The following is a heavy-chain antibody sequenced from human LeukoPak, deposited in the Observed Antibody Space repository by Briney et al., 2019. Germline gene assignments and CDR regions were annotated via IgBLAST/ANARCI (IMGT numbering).Heavy chain of an antibody. D-gene: IGHD3-3*01. V-gene: IGHV3-30-3*01. Sequence: GGSLRLSCAASGFTFSSYAMNWVRQAPGKGLEWVAFISYDGSNKYYADSVKGRFTISRDNSKNTVYLQMNSLRAEDTAVYYCARYDFWSGSIDYWGQGTLVTVSS. CDR2: ISYDGSNK. J-gene: IGHJ4*02. CDR1: GFTFSSYA. CDR3: ARYDFWSGSIDY.